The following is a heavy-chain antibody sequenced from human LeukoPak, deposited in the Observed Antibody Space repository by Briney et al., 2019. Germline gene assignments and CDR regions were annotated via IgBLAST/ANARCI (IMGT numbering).Heavy chain of an antibody. D-gene: IGHD6-19*01. Sequence: SQTLSLTCAISGDSVSSNSAAWNWIRQSPSRGLEWLGRAYYRSKWYNDYAVSVKSRITINPDTSKNQFSLQLNSVTPEDTAVYYCARAFRRRLGIAVAGIYYYYYMDVWGKGTTVTVSS. V-gene: IGHV6-1*01. CDR1: GDSVSSNSAA. J-gene: IGHJ6*03. CDR3: ARAFRRRLGIAVAGIYYYYYMDV. CDR2: AYYRSKWYN.